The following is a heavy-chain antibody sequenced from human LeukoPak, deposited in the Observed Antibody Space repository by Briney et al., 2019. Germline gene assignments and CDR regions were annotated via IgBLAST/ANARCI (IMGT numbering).Heavy chain of an antibody. V-gene: IGHV3-7*04. Sequence: PGGSLRLSCTASQFTFSSYWMNWVRQAPGKGLEWMANINQDGREKNYVDSVKGRFTISRDNAKDSLYLQMNSLRAGDTAVYYCARYASPLEGMDVWGQGTTVTVSS. J-gene: IGHJ6*02. CDR1: QFTFSSYW. CDR2: INQDGREK. CDR3: ARYASPLEGMDV.